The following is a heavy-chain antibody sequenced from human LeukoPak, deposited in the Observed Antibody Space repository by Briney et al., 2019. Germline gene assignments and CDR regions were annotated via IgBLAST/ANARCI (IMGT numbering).Heavy chain of an antibody. CDR2: IWYDGNNE. J-gene: IGHJ4*02. CDR3: ASSLGGEYYFDY. Sequence: GGSLRLSCAASGFTFSSYNMDWVRQAPGKGLEWVAVIWYDGNNEYYGDSVKGRFTISRDNSQNSLYLQMNSLRAEDTAVYYCASSLGGEYYFDYWGQGTLVTVSS. D-gene: IGHD3-16*01. V-gene: IGHV3-33*08. CDR1: GFTFSSYN.